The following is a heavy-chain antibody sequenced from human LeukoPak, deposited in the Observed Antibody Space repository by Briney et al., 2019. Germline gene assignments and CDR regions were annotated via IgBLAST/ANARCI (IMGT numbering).Heavy chain of an antibody. Sequence: SGGSLRLSCTASGFTFGEYALSWVRQAPGKGLEWVGFIRSKASGGTTDYAASVKGRFTISRDDSENIAYLQMNNLKTEETAVYYCTSGVVRGVLGYWGQGTLVTVSS. J-gene: IGHJ4*02. CDR1: GFTFGEYA. D-gene: IGHD3-10*01. V-gene: IGHV3-49*04. CDR3: TSGVVRGVLGY. CDR2: IRSKASGGTT.